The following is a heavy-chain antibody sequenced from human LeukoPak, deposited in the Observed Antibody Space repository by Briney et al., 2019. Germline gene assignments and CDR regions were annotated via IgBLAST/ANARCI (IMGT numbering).Heavy chain of an antibody. V-gene: IGHV3-7*01. Sequence: GGSLRLSCAASGFTFSSHWMSWVRQAPGKGLEWVANMKKDGSEKYYVDAVKGRFTISRDNAKNSLYLQMNSLRAEDTAVYYCASYGVVGAVNWFDPWGQGTLVTVSS. CDR2: MKKDGSEK. CDR1: GFTFSSHW. D-gene: IGHD1-26*01. J-gene: IGHJ5*02. CDR3: ASYGVVGAVNWFDP.